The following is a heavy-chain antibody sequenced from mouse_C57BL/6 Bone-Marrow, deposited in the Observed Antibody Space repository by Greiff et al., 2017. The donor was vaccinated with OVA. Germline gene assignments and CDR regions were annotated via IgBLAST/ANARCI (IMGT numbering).Heavy chain of an antibody. CDR3: ARSYGSSYVGFY. J-gene: IGHJ2*01. D-gene: IGHD1-1*01. V-gene: IGHV1-75*01. CDR1: GYTFTDYY. CDR2: IFPGSGST. Sequence: VQLVESGPELVKPGASVKISCKASGYTFTDYYINWVKQRPGQGLEWIGWIFPGSGSTYYNEKFKGKATLTVDKSSSTAYMLLSSLTSEDSAVYFCARSYGSSYVGFYWGQGTTLTVSS.